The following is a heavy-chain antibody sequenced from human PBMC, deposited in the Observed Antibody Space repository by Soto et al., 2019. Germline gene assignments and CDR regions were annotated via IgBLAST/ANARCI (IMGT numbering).Heavy chain of an antibody. Sequence: EVQVVGSGGGLVQPRGSLRVSCAASGFNFTSYWMTWVRQAPGRGLEWVANINKDGSEKSYVDSVKGRFTISRDNAKSSLYLQMNSLRADDTAVYFCVREIASRLWGKGTTVIVSS. D-gene: IGHD2-21*01. CDR3: VREIASRL. V-gene: IGHV3-7*01. CDR1: GFNFTSYW. CDR2: INKDGSEK. J-gene: IGHJ6*04.